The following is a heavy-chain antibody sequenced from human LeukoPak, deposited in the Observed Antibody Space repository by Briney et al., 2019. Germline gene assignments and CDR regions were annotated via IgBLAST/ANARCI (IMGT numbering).Heavy chain of an antibody. Sequence: GGSLRLSCAASGFTVSSNYMSWVRQAPGKGLEWVSVIYSGGSTYYADSVKGRFTISRDNSKNTLHLQMNSLRAEDTAVYYCARTPRNYYYYMDVWGKGTTVTVSS. CDR2: IYSGGST. J-gene: IGHJ6*03. CDR3: ARTPRNYYYYMDV. CDR1: GFTVSSNY. V-gene: IGHV3-53*01.